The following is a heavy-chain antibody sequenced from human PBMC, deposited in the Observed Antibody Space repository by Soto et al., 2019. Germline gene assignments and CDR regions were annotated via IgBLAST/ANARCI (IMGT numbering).Heavy chain of an antibody. CDR1: GFSFSDYA. CDR3: AKDAVSRDGVWLAHD. CDR2: LYGSAGGI. J-gene: IGHJ1*01. D-gene: IGHD5-12*01. Sequence: VSLRLSCAASGFSFSDYAMIWVRQAPGKGLEWVSGLYGSAGGIHYADSVKGRFTISRDNYANSVYLQMNSLRVEDTAMYYCAKDAVSRDGVWLAHDWGQGTVVTVSS. V-gene: IGHV3-23*01.